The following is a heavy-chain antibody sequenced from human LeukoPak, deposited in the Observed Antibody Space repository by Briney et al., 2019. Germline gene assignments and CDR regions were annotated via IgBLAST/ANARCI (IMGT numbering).Heavy chain of an antibody. CDR3: ARDTPYYDILTGYYTWGSAAFDY. CDR2: IWYDGSNK. V-gene: IGHV3-33*08. J-gene: IGHJ4*02. D-gene: IGHD3-9*01. Sequence: GGSLRLSCAVSGFSVSNNYMSWVRQAPGKGLEWVAVIWYDGSNKYYADSVKGRFTISRDNSKNTLYLQMNSLRAEDTAVYYCARDTPYYDILTGYYTWGSAAFDYWGQGTLVTVSS. CDR1: GFSVSNNY.